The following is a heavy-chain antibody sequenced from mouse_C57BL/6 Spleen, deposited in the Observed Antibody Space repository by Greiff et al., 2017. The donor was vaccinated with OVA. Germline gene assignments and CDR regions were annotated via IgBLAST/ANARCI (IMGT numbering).Heavy chain of an antibody. CDR3: GRGGNYYGNEGGYFDY. V-gene: IGHV1-53*01. D-gene: IGHD2-1*01. CDR1: GYTFTSYW. CDR2: INPSNGGP. Sequence: VQLQQPGTELVKPGASVKLSCKASGYTFTSYWMHWVKQRPGQGLEWIGNINPSNGGPNYNEKFKSKATLTVDKSSSTAYMQLSSLTSEDSAVYYGGRGGNYYGNEGGYFDYWGQGTTLTVSS. J-gene: IGHJ2*01.